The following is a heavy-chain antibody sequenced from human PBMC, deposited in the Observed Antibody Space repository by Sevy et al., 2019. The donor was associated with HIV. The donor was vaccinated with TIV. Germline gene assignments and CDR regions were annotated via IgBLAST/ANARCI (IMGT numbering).Heavy chain of an antibody. Sequence: ASVKVSCKTSGYTFTTFYVHWVRQAPGQGLESMGIIIPSGGSTTYAQKFQGRVTMTRDTSTSTVYMELRSLRSEDTAVYYCASGTGVWGQGTPVTVSS. D-gene: IGHD1-26*01. CDR3: ASGTGV. CDR2: IIPSGGST. V-gene: IGHV1-46*01. J-gene: IGHJ4*02. CDR1: GYTFTTFY.